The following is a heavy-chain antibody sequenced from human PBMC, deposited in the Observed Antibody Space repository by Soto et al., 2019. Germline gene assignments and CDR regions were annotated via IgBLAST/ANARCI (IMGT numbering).Heavy chain of an antibody. CDR2: ISYDGSNK. D-gene: IGHD1-26*01. V-gene: IGHV3-30*18. CDR3: AKDLYSGSSHPDY. J-gene: IGHJ4*02. Sequence: RLSCAASGFTFSSYGMHWVRQAPGKGLEWVAVISYDGSNKYYADSVKGRFTISRDNSKNTLYLQVNSLRAEDTAVYYCAKDLYSGSSHPDYWGQGTLVTVSS. CDR1: GFTFSSYG.